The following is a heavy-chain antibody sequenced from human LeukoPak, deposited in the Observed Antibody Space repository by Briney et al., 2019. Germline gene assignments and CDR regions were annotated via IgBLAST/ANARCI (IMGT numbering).Heavy chain of an antibody. J-gene: IGHJ4*02. V-gene: IGHV3-64*01. CDR2: IRSDGSST. CDR1: GFRFSAYI. CDR3: AREPEWELPGGDY. D-gene: IGHD1-26*01. Sequence: VGSLRLSCVASGFRFSAYIMQWVPQAPGKGLEYVSAIRSDGSSTFYPNSVKGRFTISRDNSKSTLYLQMGCLPAENTALYYCAREPEWELPGGDYCSQGTLVTVSS.